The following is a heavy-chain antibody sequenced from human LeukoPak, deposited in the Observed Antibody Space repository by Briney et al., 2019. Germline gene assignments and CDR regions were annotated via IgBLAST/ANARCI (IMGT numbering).Heavy chain of an antibody. CDR3: AKVRSVLRFLEWLEGYYMDV. D-gene: IGHD3-3*01. CDR1: GGSISSYY. V-gene: IGHV4-59*01. CDR2: IYYSGST. J-gene: IGHJ6*03. Sequence: SETLSLTCTVSGGSISSYYWSWIRQPPGKGLEWIGYIYYSGSTNYNPSLKSRVTISVDTSKNQFSLKLSSVTAADTAVYYCAKVRSVLRFLEWLEGYYMDVWGKGTTVTVSS.